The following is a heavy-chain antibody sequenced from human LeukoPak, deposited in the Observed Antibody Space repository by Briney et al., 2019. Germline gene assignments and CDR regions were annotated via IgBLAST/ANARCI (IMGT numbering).Heavy chain of an antibody. D-gene: IGHD2-2*01. CDR1: GNYS. Sequence: PGGSLRLSCAASGNYSMHWVRQAPGKGLVWVSHINSDGSWTSYADSVKGRFTISKNNAKNTVYLQMHNLSAEDTAVYYCVSFYETYWGRGTLVTVSS. CDR3: VSFYETY. CDR2: INSDGSWT. J-gene: IGHJ4*02. V-gene: IGHV3-74*01.